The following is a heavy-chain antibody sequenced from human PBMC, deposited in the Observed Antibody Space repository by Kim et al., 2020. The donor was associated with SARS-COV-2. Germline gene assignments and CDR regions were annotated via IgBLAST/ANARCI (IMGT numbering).Heavy chain of an antibody. CDR3: ARSSGSYYNDAFDI. Sequence: SVKVSCKASGGTFSSYAISWVRQAPGQGLEWMGGIIPIFGTANYAQKFQGRVTITADKSTSTAYMELSSLRSEDTAVYYCARSSGSYYNDAFDIWGQGTMVTVSS. D-gene: IGHD1-26*01. J-gene: IGHJ3*02. V-gene: IGHV1-69*06. CDR2: IIPIFGTA. CDR1: GGTFSSYA.